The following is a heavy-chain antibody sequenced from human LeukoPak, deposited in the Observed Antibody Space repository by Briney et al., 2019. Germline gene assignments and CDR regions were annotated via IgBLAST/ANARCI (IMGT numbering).Heavy chain of an antibody. CDR2: IYYSGST. J-gene: IGHJ3*02. D-gene: IGHD3-10*01. CDR1: GGSISSGGYY. V-gene: IGHV4-31*03. Sequence: SETLSLTCTVSGGSISSGGYYWSWIRQHPGKGLEWIGYIYYSGSTYYNPSLKSRVTISVDTSKNQFSLKLSSVTTADTAVYYCARDPSLYGSGPFFIWGQGTMVTASS. CDR3: ARDPSLYGSGPFFI.